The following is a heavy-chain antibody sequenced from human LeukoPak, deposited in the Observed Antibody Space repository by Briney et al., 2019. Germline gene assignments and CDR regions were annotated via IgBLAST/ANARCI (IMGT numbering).Heavy chain of an antibody. J-gene: IGHJ5*02. Sequence: ASVKVFCKASGYTFTSFDINWVRQAPGQGLEWMGWINPNSGGTNYAQKFQGRVTMTRDTSISTAYMELRRLRSADTAVYYCARGRAYYYDSSGYYGIDWFDPWGQGTLVTVSS. V-gene: IGHV1-2*02. CDR2: INPNSGGT. CDR3: ARGRAYYYDSSGYYGIDWFDP. D-gene: IGHD3-22*01. CDR1: GYTFTSFD.